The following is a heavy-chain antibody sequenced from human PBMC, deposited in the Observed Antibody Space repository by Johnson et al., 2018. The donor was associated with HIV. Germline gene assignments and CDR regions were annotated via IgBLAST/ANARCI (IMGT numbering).Heavy chain of an antibody. CDR2: INWNGGST. Sequence: VQLLESGGGVVQPGRSLRLSCAASGFTFSSYAMHWVRQAPGKGLEWVSGINWNGGSTGYADSVKGRFTISRDNAKNSLYLQMNSLRAEDTALYYCARVSAYSYGWVSPAFDIWGQGTMVTVSS. V-gene: IGHV3-20*04. CDR1: GFTFSSYA. CDR3: ARVSAYSYGWVSPAFDI. D-gene: IGHD5-18*01. J-gene: IGHJ3*02.